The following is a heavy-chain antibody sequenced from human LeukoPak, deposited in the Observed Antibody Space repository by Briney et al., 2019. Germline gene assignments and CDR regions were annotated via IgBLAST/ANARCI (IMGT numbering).Heavy chain of an antibody. CDR2: IYYSGST. CDR3: ARGAGYSSSWYGLKGKRSVHNWFDP. V-gene: IGHV4-59*01. Sequence: PSETLSLTCTVSGGSISSYYWSWIRQPPGKGLEWIGYIYYSGSTNYNPSLKSRVTISVDTSKNQFSLKLSSVTAADTAVYYCARGAGYSSSWYGLKGKRSVHNWFDPWGQGTLVTVSS. J-gene: IGHJ5*02. D-gene: IGHD6-13*01. CDR1: GGSISSYY.